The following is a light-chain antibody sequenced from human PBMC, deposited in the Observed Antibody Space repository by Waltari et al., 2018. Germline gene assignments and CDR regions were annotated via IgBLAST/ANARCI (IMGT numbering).Light chain of an antibody. CDR3: QKYERLPAT. Sequence: EVVLTQSPGTLSLSPGERVTLSCRASQSIGRSLVWYQQRPGQAPRLLIYGASIRATGVPDRFSGSGSGTDFSLTISRLDPEDFAVYFCQKYERLPATFGQGTKVGI. CDR2: GAS. V-gene: IGKV3-20*01. CDR1: QSIGRS. J-gene: IGKJ1*01.